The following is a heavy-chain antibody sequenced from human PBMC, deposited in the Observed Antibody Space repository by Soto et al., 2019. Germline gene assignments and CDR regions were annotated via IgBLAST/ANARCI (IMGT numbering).Heavy chain of an antibody. CDR3: ARGGIPPSGYGIAYAMDV. CDR1: GVSISGSRYY. D-gene: IGHD1-26*01. J-gene: IGHJ6*02. V-gene: IGHV4-39*01. Sequence: KASETLSLTCTASGVSISGSRYYWGWIRQPPGRGLEWIGNIYYSGSTYYTPALKSRVTLSVDTSKNQFSLNLNSVTAADTAVYYCARGGIPPSGYGIAYAMDVWGQGTTVTVSS. CDR2: IYYSGST.